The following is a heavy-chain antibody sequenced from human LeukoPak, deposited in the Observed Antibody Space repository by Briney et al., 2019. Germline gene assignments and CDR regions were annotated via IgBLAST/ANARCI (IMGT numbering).Heavy chain of an antibody. D-gene: IGHD5-18*01. CDR1: GYTFTSYG. V-gene: IGHV1-18*01. J-gene: IGHJ4*02. CDR2: ISAYNGNT. CDR3: ARGERGYSYDKGVVSDY. Sequence: ASVKVSCKASGYTFTSYGISWVREAPGQGLEWMGWISAYNGNTNYAQKLQGRVTITRNTSISTAYMELSSLRSEDTAVYYCARGERGYSYDKGVVSDYWGQGTLVTVSS.